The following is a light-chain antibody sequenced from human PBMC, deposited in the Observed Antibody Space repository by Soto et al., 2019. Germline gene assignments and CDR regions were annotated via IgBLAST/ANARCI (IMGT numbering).Light chain of an antibody. Sequence: EIVLTQSPATLSLSPGERATLSCRASQTVGTFLAWYQQKPGQAPRLVIYDASKRATGIPARSSGTGSGTDFALTISSIEPEDFAVYYCQHRTNWPRTFGQGTKPDIK. CDR3: QHRTNWPRT. CDR1: QTVGTF. J-gene: IGKJ2*01. CDR2: DAS. V-gene: IGKV3-11*01.